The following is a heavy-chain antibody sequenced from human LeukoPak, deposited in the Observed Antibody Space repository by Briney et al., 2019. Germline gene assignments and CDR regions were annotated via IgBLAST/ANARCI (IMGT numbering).Heavy chain of an antibody. CDR1: GFTFSSYS. CDR2: ISWNSGSI. V-gene: IGHV3-21*04. Sequence: GGSLRLSCAASGFTFSSYSMNWVRQAPGKGLEWVSGISWNSGSIGYADSVKGRFTISRDNAKNSLYLQMNSLRAEDTALYYCARLAVRGVIRRSYYYNMDVWGKGTTVTVSS. D-gene: IGHD3-10*01. J-gene: IGHJ6*03. CDR3: ARLAVRGVIRRSYYYNMDV.